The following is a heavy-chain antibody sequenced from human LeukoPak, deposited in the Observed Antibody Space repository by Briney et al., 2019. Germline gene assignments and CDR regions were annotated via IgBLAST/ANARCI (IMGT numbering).Heavy chain of an antibody. CDR3: ARQNDFRLDY. J-gene: IGHJ4*02. V-gene: IGHV5-51*01. CDR2: IYPGDSDT. CDR1: GYSFTSYW. Sequence: GESLKISCKGSGYSFTSYWIGWVRQMPGKGLEWMGIIYPGDSDTRYSPSFQGQVTISVDKSISTAYLQWGSLKASDTAIYYCARQNDFRLDYWGQGTLVTVSS. D-gene: IGHD3-3*01.